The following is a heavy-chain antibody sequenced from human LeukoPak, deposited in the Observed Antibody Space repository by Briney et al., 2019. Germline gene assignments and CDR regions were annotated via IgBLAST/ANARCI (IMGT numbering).Heavy chain of an antibody. Sequence: GGSLRLSCAASGFTFNTYAMSWVRQAPGKGLEWVSGISGGGGSTQYADSVKGRFIISRDSSKNTLWLQMNSLRVEDTAVYFCARDRGYYDSSGYTFYYYGLDVWRPGTTVTVSS. V-gene: IGHV3-23*01. D-gene: IGHD3-22*01. J-gene: IGHJ6*02. CDR1: GFTFNTYA. CDR3: ARDRGYYDSSGYTFYYYGLDV. CDR2: ISGGGGST.